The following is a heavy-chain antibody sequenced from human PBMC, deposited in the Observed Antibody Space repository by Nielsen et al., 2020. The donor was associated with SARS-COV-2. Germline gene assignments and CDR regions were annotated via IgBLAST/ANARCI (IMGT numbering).Heavy chain of an antibody. V-gene: IGHV3-30-3*01. CDR2: ISYDGSNK. J-gene: IGHJ4*02. Sequence: GESLKISCAASGFTFSSYAMHWVRQAPGKRLAWVAVISYDGSNKYYADSVKGRFTISRNNSKHTLYLQMNSLRAEDTAVYYCARDMSHIVVVTAIPGGFDYWGQGTLVTVS. D-gene: IGHD2-21*02. CDR1: GFTFSSYA. CDR3: ARDMSHIVVVTAIPGGFDY.